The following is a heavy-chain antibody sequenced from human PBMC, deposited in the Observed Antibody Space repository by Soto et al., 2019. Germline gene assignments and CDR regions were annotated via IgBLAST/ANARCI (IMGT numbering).Heavy chain of an antibody. CDR1: GYTFTSYG. CDR3: ARDPRITTLGVVINPTFDS. J-gene: IGHJ4*02. D-gene: IGHD3-3*01. Sequence: QVQLVQSGAEVKKPGASVKVSCKAAGYTFTSYGITWVRQAPGQGLEWMGWISAYNGHIKYAQKFQGRVTMTTDTSTSTAYMELRSLRSDDTAVYYCARDPRITTLGVVINPTFDSWGQGTLVTVSS. V-gene: IGHV1-18*01. CDR2: ISAYNGHI.